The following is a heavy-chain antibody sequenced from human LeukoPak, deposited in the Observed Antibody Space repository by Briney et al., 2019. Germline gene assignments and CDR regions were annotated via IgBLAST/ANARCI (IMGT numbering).Heavy chain of an antibody. CDR1: GGSISSYY. Sequence: SETLSLTCTVSGGSISSYYWSWIRQPPGKGLEWIGYIYYSGSTNYNPSLKGRVTISVDTSKNQFSLKLSSVTAADTAVYYCARIAARTKYYYYYYMDVWGKGTTVTVSS. CDR3: ARIAARTKYYYYYYMDV. J-gene: IGHJ6*03. V-gene: IGHV4-59*01. CDR2: IYYSGST. D-gene: IGHD6-6*01.